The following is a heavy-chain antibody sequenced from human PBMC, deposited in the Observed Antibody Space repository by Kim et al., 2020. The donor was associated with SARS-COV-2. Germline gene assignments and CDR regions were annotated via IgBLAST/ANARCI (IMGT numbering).Heavy chain of an antibody. J-gene: IGHJ3*02. CDR2: INHSGST. D-gene: IGHD5-18*01. CDR3: ARSYHPNTAMVFYAFDI. Sequence: SQTLSLTCAVYGGSFSGYYWSWIRQPPGKGLEWIGEINHSGSTNYNPSLKSRVTISVDTSKNQFSLKLSSVTAADTAVYYCARSYHPNTAMVFYAFDIWGQGTMVTVSS. CDR1: GGSFSGYY. V-gene: IGHV4-34*01.